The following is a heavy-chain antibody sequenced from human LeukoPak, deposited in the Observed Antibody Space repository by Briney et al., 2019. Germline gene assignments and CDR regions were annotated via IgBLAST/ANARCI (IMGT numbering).Heavy chain of an antibody. J-gene: IGHJ4*02. D-gene: IGHD2-2*01. Sequence: SVKVSCKASGGTFSSYDISWVRQAPGQGLEWMGGIMPMFGKANYAQKFQGRVTTTADKATSTAYMELSRLRSEDTAVYYCAGGRTDIVVVPATLRNYYFDYWGQGTLVTVSS. V-gene: IGHV1-69*06. CDR2: IMPMFGKA. CDR1: GGTFSSYD. CDR3: AGGRTDIVVVPATLRNYYFDY.